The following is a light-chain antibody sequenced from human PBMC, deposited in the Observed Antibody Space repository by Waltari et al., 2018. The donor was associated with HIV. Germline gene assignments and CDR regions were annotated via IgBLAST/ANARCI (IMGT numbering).Light chain of an antibody. CDR1: SSNIGAGYD. V-gene: IGLV1-40*01. J-gene: IGLJ2*01. CDR3: QSYDSSLSGVI. Sequence: QSVLTQPPSVSGAPGQRVTISCTGSSSNIGAGYDVHWYQQLPGTAPKLLIHGNSDRPSGVPDRFSGSKSGPSASLAITGLQAEDEADYFCQSYDSSLSGVIFGGGTKLTVL. CDR2: GNS.